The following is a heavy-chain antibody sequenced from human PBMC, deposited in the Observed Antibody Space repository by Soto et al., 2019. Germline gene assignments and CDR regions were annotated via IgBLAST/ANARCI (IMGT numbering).Heavy chain of an antibody. V-gene: IGHV3-15*01. CDR3: ATGYYGSGSYLVH. Sequence: GGSLRLSCAASGFTFINAWVRWVRQAPGKGLEWVARLKGKTDGGTTDYAAPVTGRLTVSSDDSKNTLYLQLNSLKTEDTAVHYCATGYYGSGSYLVHWGQGTLVTVSS. D-gene: IGHD3-10*01. J-gene: IGHJ4*02. CDR2: LKGKTDGGTT. CDR1: GFTFINAW.